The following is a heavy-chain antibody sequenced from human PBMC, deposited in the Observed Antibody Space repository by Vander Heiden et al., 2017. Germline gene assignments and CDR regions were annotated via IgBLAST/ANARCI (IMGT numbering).Heavy chain of an antibody. CDR3: AGRGGSCYYL. CDR2: IYYSGST. V-gene: IGHV4-39*01. J-gene: IGHJ5*02. D-gene: IGHD2-15*01. CDR1: GGSISSSSYY. Sequence: QLQLQGSGPGLVKPSATLSLTCTVSGGSISSSSYYWGWIRQPPGKGLEWIGSIYYSGSTYYNPSLKSRVTISVDTSKNQFSLKLSSVTAADTAVYYCAGRGGSCYYLWGQGTLVTVSS.